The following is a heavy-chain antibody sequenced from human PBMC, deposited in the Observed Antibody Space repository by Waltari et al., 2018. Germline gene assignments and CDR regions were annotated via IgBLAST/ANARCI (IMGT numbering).Heavy chain of an antibody. V-gene: IGHV4-39*01. CDR1: GCSISSSSSY. Sequence: QLQLPESGPGLVKPSETLSLTCTVSGCSISSSSSYWGWIRQPPGKGLGWIGGIYYSGSTYYNPSLKSRVTISVDTSKNQFSLKLSSGTAADTAVYYCARHRRPRIAAAGVYYGMDVWGQGTTVTVSS. D-gene: IGHD6-13*01. CDR3: ARHRRPRIAAAGVYYGMDV. J-gene: IGHJ6*02. CDR2: IYYSGST.